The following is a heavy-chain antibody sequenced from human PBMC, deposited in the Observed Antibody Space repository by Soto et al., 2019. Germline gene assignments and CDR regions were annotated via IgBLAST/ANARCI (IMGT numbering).Heavy chain of an antibody. CDR1: GFSFDNFA. CDR2: IKQDGSEK. J-gene: IGHJ3*01. V-gene: IGHV3-7*01. D-gene: IGHD2-15*01. Sequence: GGSLRLSCAASGFSFDNFAMNWVRQAPGKGLEWVATIKQDGSEKYYVDSVKDRFTISRDNAKNSLYLQMNSLRVEDTAVYYCSRKADPDAFDVWGQGTMVTVSS. CDR3: SRKADPDAFDV.